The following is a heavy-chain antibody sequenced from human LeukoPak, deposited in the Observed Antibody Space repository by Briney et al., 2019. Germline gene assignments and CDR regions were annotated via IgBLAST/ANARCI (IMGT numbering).Heavy chain of an antibody. CDR2: ISGSGGST. J-gene: IGHJ4*02. CDR1: GFTFSSYA. V-gene: IGHV3-23*01. CDR3: AKDHRGWYGEGY. Sequence: SGGSLRLSCAASGFTFSSYAMSWVRQAPGKGLEWVSAISGSGGSTYYADSVKGRFTISRDNSKNTLYLQMNSLRAEDTAVYYCAKDHRGWYGEGYWGQGTLVTVSS. D-gene: IGHD6-19*01.